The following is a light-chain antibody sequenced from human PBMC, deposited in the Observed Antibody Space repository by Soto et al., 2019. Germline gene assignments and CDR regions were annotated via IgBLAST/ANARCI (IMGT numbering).Light chain of an antibody. J-gene: IGLJ1*01. V-gene: IGLV2-14*01. CDR3: TSYTYSSTLYV. Sequence: QSALTQPASVSGSPGQSITISCTGTSSDVGGYNYVSWYQQHPDKAPKLLIYEVSNRPSGVSNRFSASKSGNTASLTISGLQAEDEADYYCTSYTYSSTLYVFGTGTKVTVL. CDR2: EVS. CDR1: SSDVGGYNY.